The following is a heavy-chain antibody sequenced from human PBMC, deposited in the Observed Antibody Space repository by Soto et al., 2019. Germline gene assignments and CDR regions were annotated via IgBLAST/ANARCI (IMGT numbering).Heavy chain of an antibody. CDR3: AREGRDFWSGSTAYNWFDP. J-gene: IGHJ5*02. D-gene: IGHD3-3*01. CDR2: IYYSGST. CDR1: GGSISSGGYY. Sequence: QVQLQESGPGLVKPSQTLSLTCTVSGGSISSGGYYWSWIRQHPGKGLEWIGYIYYSGSTYYNPSLKSRVTISVDTSKNQFSLKLSSVTAADTAVYYCAREGRDFWSGSTAYNWFDPWGQGTLVTVSS. V-gene: IGHV4-31*03.